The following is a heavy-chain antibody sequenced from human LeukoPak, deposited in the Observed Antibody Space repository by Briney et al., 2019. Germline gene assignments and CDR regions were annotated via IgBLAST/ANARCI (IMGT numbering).Heavy chain of an antibody. V-gene: IGHV4-31*03. Sequence: SETLSLTCTVSGGSISSGGYYWSWIRQHPGKGLEWIGYIYYSGSTYYNPSLKSRVTISVDTSKNQFSLKLSSVTAADTAVYYCARDVSRPGDTENYYYGMDVWGQGTTVTVSS. J-gene: IGHJ6*02. CDR3: ARDVSRPGDTENYYYGMDV. CDR1: GGSISSGGYY. CDR2: IYYSGST. D-gene: IGHD1-14*01.